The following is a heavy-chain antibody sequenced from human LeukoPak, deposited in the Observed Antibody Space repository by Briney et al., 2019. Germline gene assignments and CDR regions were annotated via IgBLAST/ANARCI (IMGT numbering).Heavy chain of an antibody. CDR1: GGSISSGDYY. V-gene: IGHV4-61*08. Sequence: SETLSLTCTVSGGSISSGDYYWRWIRQPPGKGLEWIGYIYYSGSTNYNPSLKSRVTISVDTSKNQFSLKLSSVTAADTAVYYCARGGDDSSGYYYALFYFDYWGQGTLVTVSS. CDR2: IYYSGST. J-gene: IGHJ4*02. D-gene: IGHD3-22*01. CDR3: ARGGDDSSGYYYALFYFDY.